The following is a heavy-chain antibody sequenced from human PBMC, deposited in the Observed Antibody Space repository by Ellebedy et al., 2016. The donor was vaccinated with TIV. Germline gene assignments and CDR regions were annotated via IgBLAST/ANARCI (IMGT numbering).Heavy chain of an antibody. D-gene: IGHD3-9*01. V-gene: IGHV3-30-3*01. CDR3: VSQYYGALTGSRYLDY. J-gene: IGHJ4*02. CDR1: GLSFSTYS. CDR2: IGNDGSNR. Sequence: GGSLRLXXAASGLSFSTYSMQWVRQAPGKGLEWLTVIGNDGSNRFYGDSVRGRFTISRDNAKNTLYLQMNSLRTDDTGVYYCVSQYYGALTGSRYLDYWGQGILVTVSS.